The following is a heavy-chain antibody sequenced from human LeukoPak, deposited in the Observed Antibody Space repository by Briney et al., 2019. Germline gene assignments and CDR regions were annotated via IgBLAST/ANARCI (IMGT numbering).Heavy chain of an antibody. CDR1: GFTFSSYA. CDR2: ISGSGGST. Sequence: PGGSLRLSCAASGFTFSSYAMSWVRQAPGKGLEWVSAISGSGGSTYYADSVKGRFTISRDNSKNTLYLQMNSLRAEDTAVYYCARDLSVVVPAGYFNYWGQGTLVTVSS. CDR3: ARDLSVVVPAGYFNY. D-gene: IGHD2-2*01. V-gene: IGHV3-23*01. J-gene: IGHJ4*02.